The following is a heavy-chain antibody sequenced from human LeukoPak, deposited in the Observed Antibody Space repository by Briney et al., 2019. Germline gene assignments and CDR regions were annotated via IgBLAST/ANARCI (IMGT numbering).Heavy chain of an antibody. CDR3: ASPSTYYYDSSGYYSNDY. D-gene: IGHD3-22*01. CDR2: IYYSGST. Sequence: SETLSLTCTVSGGCISSYYWSWIRQPPGKGLEWIAYIYYSGSTNYNPSLKSRVTISVDTSKNQFSLKLSSVTAADTAVYYCASPSTYYYDSSGYYSNDYWGQGTLVTVSS. J-gene: IGHJ4*02. CDR1: GGCISSYY. V-gene: IGHV4-59*12.